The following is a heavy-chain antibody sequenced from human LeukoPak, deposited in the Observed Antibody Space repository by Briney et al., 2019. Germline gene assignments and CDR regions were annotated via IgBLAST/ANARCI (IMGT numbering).Heavy chain of an antibody. V-gene: IGHV3-30*03. CDR1: GFTFSSYG. J-gene: IGHJ5*02. CDR2: ISYDGSNK. CDR3: ARSLVPAAIGSWFDP. Sequence: GGSLRLSCAASGFTFSSYGMHWVRQAPGKGLEWVAVISYDGSNKYYADSVKGRFTISRDNSKNTLYLQMNSLRAEDTAVYYCARSLVPAAIGSWFDPWGQGTLVTVSS. D-gene: IGHD2-2*02.